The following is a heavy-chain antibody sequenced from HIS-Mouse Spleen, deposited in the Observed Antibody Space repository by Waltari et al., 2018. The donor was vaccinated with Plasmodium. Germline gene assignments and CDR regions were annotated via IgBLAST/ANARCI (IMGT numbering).Heavy chain of an antibody. Sequence: QVQLQQWGAGLLKPSDTLSPTCAVYGGSFSGYYWRWLRQPPGKGLEWIGEINHSGSTNYNPSLKSRVTISVDTSKNQFSLKLSSVTAADTAVYYCARGVGYCSGGSCDHYFDYWGQGTLVTVSS. J-gene: IGHJ4*02. CDR1: GGSFSGYY. CDR3: ARGVGYCSGGSCDHYFDY. D-gene: IGHD2-15*01. CDR2: INHSGST. V-gene: IGHV4-34*01.